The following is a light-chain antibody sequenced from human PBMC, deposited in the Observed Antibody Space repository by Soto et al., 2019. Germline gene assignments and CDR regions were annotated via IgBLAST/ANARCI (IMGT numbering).Light chain of an antibody. Sequence: EIVLTQSPGTLSFSPGERATLSCRASQSVSSSYLAWYQQKPGQAPRLLIYGAVTRATGIPDRFSGSGSGTGFTLSIRRLDPEDLGVYYCQYYGKTFGQGTKVEIK. J-gene: IGKJ1*01. CDR1: QSVSSSY. CDR3: QYYGKT. CDR2: GAV. V-gene: IGKV3-20*01.